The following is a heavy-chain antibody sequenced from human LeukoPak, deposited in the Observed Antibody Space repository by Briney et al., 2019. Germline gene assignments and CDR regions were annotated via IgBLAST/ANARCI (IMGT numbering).Heavy chain of an antibody. Sequence: KPSETLPLTCTVSGGSISGYYWSWIRQPPGKGLEWIGYIYYSGSTNYNPSLKNRVTISIDTSNNQFSLKLSSVTAADTAVYYCARARGSYYGYPPTDPDYWGQGTLVTVSS. D-gene: IGHD1-26*01. CDR2: IYYSGST. V-gene: IGHV4-59*08. CDR3: ARARGSYYGYPPTDPDY. J-gene: IGHJ4*02. CDR1: GGSISGYY.